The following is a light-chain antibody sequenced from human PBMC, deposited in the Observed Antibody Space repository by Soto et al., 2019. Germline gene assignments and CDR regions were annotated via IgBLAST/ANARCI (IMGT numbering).Light chain of an antibody. Sequence: EIVLAQSPGTLSLSPGERATLSCRASQSVSSNYFAWYQQKPGQAPRLLIYGISSRATGIPDRFSGSGSGTDFSLTISRLEPEDFAVYYCEQYGSSPRTFGQGTKVDIK. CDR2: GIS. V-gene: IGKV3-20*01. CDR3: EQYGSSPRT. CDR1: QSVSSNY. J-gene: IGKJ1*01.